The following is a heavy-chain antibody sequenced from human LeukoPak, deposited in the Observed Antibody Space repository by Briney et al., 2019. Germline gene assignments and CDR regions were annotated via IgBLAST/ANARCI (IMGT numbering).Heavy chain of an antibody. J-gene: IGHJ6*02. CDR2: ISAYNGNT. CDR1: GYTFTSYG. CDR3: ARGRRARSQDRSKFYGMDV. V-gene: IGHV1-18*01. Sequence: GASVKVSCKASGYTFTSYGISWVRQAPGQGLEWMGWISAYNGNTNYAQKLQGRVTMTTDTSTSTAYMELRSLRSDDTAVYYCARGRRARSQDRSKFYGMDVWGQGTTVTVSS. D-gene: IGHD2-15*01.